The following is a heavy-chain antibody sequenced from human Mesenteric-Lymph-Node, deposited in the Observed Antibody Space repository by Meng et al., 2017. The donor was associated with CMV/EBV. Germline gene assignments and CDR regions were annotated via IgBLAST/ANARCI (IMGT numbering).Heavy chain of an antibody. CDR3: ARVATKWAAFDI. V-gene: IGHV1-69*06. CDR2: IIPIFGTA. Sequence: CKASGGTFSSYAISWVRQAPGQGLEWMGGIIPIFGTANYAQKFQGRVTITADKSTSTAYMELSSLRSEDTAVYYCARVATKWAAFDIWGQGTMVTVSS. D-gene: IGHD2-8*01. J-gene: IGHJ3*02. CDR1: GGTFSSYA.